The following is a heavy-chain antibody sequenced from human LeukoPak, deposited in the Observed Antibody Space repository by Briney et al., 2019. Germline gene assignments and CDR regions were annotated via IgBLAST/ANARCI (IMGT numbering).Heavy chain of an antibody. CDR2: ISAYNGNT. Sequence: ASVKVSCKASGYTFTSYGMSWVRQAPGQGLEWMGWISAYNGNTNYAQKLQGRVTMTTDTSTSTAYMELRSLRSDDTAVYYCARAENYDFWSGYYKGGYNWFDPWGQGTLVTVSS. CDR3: ARAENYDFWSGYYKGGYNWFDP. D-gene: IGHD3-3*01. CDR1: GYTFTSYG. J-gene: IGHJ5*02. V-gene: IGHV1-18*01.